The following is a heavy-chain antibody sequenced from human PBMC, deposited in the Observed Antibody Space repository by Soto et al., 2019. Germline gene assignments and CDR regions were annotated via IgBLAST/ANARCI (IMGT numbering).Heavy chain of an antibody. D-gene: IGHD2-15*01. J-gene: IGHJ2*01. CDR1: GYRFRDYG. CDR3: ASCYWSVGSCYTCCHVDL. V-gene: IGHV1-18*01. Sequence: QVQLEQSGAEVKKPGASVRVSCKASGYRFRDYGMSWDRQAPGQWLEWQGWIGPYEGVTNHEQTFQGRVTMPVDTFTTTADMELRSLRSDDPAIYYCASCYWSVGSCYTCCHVDLWG. CDR2: IGPYEGVT.